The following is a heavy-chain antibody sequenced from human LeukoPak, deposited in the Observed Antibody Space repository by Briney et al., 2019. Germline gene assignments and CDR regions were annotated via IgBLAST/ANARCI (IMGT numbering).Heavy chain of an antibody. CDR2: ISYDGSNK. J-gene: IGHJ4*02. Sequence: GGSLRLSCAASGFTFSNYGLHWVRQAPGKGLEWVAVISYDGSNKYNADSVKGRFTISRDNSKNTLYLQMNSLRTEDTAVYYCAKSLTPGIAAAAYFDYWGQGTLVTVSS. CDR1: GFTFSNYG. D-gene: IGHD6-13*01. V-gene: IGHV3-30-3*02. CDR3: AKSLTPGIAAAAYFDY.